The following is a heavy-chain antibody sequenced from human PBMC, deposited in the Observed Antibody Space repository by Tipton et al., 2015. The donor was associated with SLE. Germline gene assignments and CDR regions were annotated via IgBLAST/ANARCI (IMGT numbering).Heavy chain of an antibody. Sequence: TLSLTCTVSGVSITRGGYYWGWVRQPPGKGVEYIGSMYYSGTTYSNPSLKSRLTISLDTSKNQISLKLNSVTAADTAVYYCARHRVKLGIDSFELWGQGTAVTVSS. D-gene: IGHD2-21*01. CDR1: GVSITRGGYY. V-gene: IGHV4-39*01. J-gene: IGHJ3*01. CDR2: MYYSGTT. CDR3: ARHRVKLGIDSFEL.